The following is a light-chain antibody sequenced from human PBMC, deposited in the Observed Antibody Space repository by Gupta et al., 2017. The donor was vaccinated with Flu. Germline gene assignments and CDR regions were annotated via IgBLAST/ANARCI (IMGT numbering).Light chain of an antibody. Sequence: SPGERATLSCRASQSVTGNLAWYQQKPGQAPRLLIYGASTRATGIPARFSGSGSGTEFTLTISSLQSEDFAVYYCQQYNNWPPLTFGGGTKVEIK. CDR2: GAS. V-gene: IGKV3-15*01. CDR3: QQYNNWPPLT. J-gene: IGKJ4*01. CDR1: QSVTGN.